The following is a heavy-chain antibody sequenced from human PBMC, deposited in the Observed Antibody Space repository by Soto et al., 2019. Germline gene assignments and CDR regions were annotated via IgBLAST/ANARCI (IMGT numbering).Heavy chain of an antibody. V-gene: IGHV3-23*01. J-gene: IGHJ4*02. D-gene: IGHD2-15*01. Sequence: EVQLLESRGGLVQPGGSLRLSCAASGFTFSSYAMSWVRQAPGKGLEWVSAISGSGGSTYYADSVKGRFTISRDNSKSPRYRQWNSRGADDTAGDYGEKDCCLGGSFSSCFDCWVQGTLVTVSS. CDR2: ISGSGGST. CDR1: GFTFSSYA. CDR3: EKDCCLGGSFSSCFDC.